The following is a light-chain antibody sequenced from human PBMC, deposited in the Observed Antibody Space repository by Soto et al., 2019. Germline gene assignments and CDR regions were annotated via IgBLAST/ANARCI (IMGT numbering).Light chain of an antibody. V-gene: IGLV1-40*01. Sequence: QSVLTQPPSVSGAPGQRVTISCTGSSSNIGAGYDVHWYQQLPGTAPKLLIYGNSNRPSGVPDRFSGSKSGTSASLAITWLQAEDEADYYCQSYDSSLNGVVFGGGTKLTV. CDR1: SSNIGAGYD. CDR3: QSYDSSLNGVV. CDR2: GNS. J-gene: IGLJ2*01.